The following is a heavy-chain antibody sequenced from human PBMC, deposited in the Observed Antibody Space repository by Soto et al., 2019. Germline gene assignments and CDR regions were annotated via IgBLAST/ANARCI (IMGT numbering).Heavy chain of an antibody. J-gene: IGHJ4*02. Sequence: XAVKVSSKASGYPFTSYYMHWVRQAPGQGLEWMGIINPSGGSTSYAQKFQGRVTMTRDTSTSTVYMELSSLRSEDTAVYYCARSSITMVRGVIIRRAPPLYWGQRTLVTVSS. V-gene: IGHV1-46*01. CDR1: GYPFTSYY. D-gene: IGHD3-10*01. CDR3: ARSSITMVRGVIIRRAPPLY. CDR2: INPSGGST.